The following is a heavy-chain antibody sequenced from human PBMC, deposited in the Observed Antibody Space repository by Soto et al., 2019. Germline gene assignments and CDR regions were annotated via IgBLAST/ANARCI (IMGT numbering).Heavy chain of an antibody. CDR3: ARLYSSGWYFDY. D-gene: IGHD6-19*01. CDR1: GGTFSSYA. V-gene: IGHV1-69*13. Sequence: WASVKVSCKASGGTFSSYAISWVRQAPGQGLEWMGGIIPIFGTANYAQKFQGRVTITADESTSTAYMELSSLRSEDTAVYYCARLYSSGWYFDYWGQGTLVTVSS. CDR2: IIPIFGTA. J-gene: IGHJ4*02.